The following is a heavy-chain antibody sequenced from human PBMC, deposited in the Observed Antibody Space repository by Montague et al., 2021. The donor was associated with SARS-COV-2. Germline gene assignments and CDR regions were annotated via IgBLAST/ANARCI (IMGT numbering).Heavy chain of an antibody. D-gene: IGHD2-8*02. Sequence: SETLSLTCTVSGGSISNYYWSWIRQPPGKGLEWIGYVYYSGSTNYNPSLKSRVTISVDTSKNQFSLRLNSVTAADTAVYYCARGGGRVTVLVVCARGCALDVWGQGKTVTVSS. CDR3: ARGGGRVTVLVVCARGCALDV. CDR1: GGSISNYY. V-gene: IGHV4-59*12. J-gene: IGHJ3*01. CDR2: VYYSGST.